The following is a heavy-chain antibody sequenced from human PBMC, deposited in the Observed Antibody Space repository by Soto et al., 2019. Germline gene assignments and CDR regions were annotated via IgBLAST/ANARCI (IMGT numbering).Heavy chain of an antibody. D-gene: IGHD2-15*01. J-gene: IGHJ5*01. CDR1: GFSLSTHGVG. CDR3: AHAMLYCTGGSCSTWFDS. V-gene: IGHV2-5*02. CDR2: IYWDDDK. Sequence: QITLKESGPTLVKPTQTLTLTCTFSGFSLSTHGVGVAWVRQPAGKALEWLALIYWDDDKRYSASLNSRLTITKDTSKNQVVLTMTNMDPVDTATYYCAHAMLYCTGGSCSTWFDSWGQGTLVTVSS.